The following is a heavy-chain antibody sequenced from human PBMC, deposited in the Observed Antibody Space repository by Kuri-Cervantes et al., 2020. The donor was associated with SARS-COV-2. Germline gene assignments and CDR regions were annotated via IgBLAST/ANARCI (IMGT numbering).Heavy chain of an antibody. CDR2: ISGSGGST. V-gene: IGHV3-23*01. CDR3: SLSSSSVYYYYMDV. Sequence: GESLKISCAASGFTFSSYAMSWVRQAPGKGLEWVSAISGSGGSTYYADSVKGRFTISRDNSKNTLYLQMNSLRAEDTAVYYCSLSSSSVYYYYMDVWGKGTTVTVSS. J-gene: IGHJ6*03. CDR1: GFTFSSYA. D-gene: IGHD6-13*01.